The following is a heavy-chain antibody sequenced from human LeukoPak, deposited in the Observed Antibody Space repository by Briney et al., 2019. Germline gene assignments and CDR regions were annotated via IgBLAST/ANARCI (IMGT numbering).Heavy chain of an antibody. D-gene: IGHD2-21*01. CDR3: AKDFRIGYSAHFDY. CDR1: GFIFGSYA. Sequence: GGSLRLSCAASGFIFGSYAMSWVRQAPGKGLEWVSAISGNGDYTYYADPVKGRFTISRDNSKNTLYLQMNNLRAEDTAVYYCAKDFRIGYSAHFDYWGQGALVTVSS. V-gene: IGHV3-23*01. J-gene: IGHJ4*02. CDR2: ISGNGDYT.